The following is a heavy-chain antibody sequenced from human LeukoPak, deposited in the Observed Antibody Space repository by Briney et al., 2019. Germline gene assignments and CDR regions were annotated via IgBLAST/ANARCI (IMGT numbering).Heavy chain of an antibody. Sequence: GGSLRLSCAASGFPFSSFWMNWVRQTPGRGLEWLANIRPDGSEQYYVDSVRGRFTISRDNAKNSVYLDMNNLRVDDTGVYYCSGRDSGRSPWAYWGQGTLVSVPS. CDR2: IRPDGSEQ. CDR3: SGRDSGRSPWAY. V-gene: IGHV3-7*01. J-gene: IGHJ4*02. CDR1: GFPFSSFW. D-gene: IGHD2-15*01.